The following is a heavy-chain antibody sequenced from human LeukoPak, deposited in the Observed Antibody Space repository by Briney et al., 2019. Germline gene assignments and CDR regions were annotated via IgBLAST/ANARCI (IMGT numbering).Heavy chain of an antibody. CDR2: ISGSGGGT. D-gene: IGHD6-19*01. J-gene: IGHJ4*02. CDR1: GFTFSSYA. Sequence: GGSLRLSCAASGFTFSSYAMIWVRQAPGKGLEWVSGISGSGGGTYYADSVKGRFTISRDNSKNTLYLQMNNLRAEDTAVYYCAKDSGSSGIDYWGQGTLVTVSS. V-gene: IGHV3-23*01. CDR3: AKDSGSSGIDY.